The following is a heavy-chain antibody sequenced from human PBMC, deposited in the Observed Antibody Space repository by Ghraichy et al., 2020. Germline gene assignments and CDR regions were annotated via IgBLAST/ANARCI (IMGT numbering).Heavy chain of an antibody. CDR1: GGSFSGYY. J-gene: IGHJ4*02. V-gene: IGHV4-34*01. D-gene: IGHD5-18*01. CDR2: INHSGST. Sequence: SETLSLTCAVYGGSFSGYYWSWIRQPPGKGLEWIGEINHSGSTNYNPSLKSRVTISVDTSKNQFSLKLSSVTAADTAVYYCASSVDTAMVGLSSDSWGQETLVTVSS. CDR3: ASSVDTAMVGLSSDS.